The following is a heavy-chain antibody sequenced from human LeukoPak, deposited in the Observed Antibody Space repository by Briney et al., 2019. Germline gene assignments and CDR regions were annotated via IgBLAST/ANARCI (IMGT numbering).Heavy chain of an antibody. D-gene: IGHD3-10*01. CDR1: GGSFSGYY. Sequence: SETLSLTCAVYGGSFSGYYWSWIRQPPGKGLEWIGEINHSGSTNYNPSLKSRVTISVDTSKNQFSLKLSSVTAADTAVYYCARETYYYGSFNWGQGTLVTVSS. V-gene: IGHV4-34*01. CDR3: ARETYYYGSFN. CDR2: INHSGST. J-gene: IGHJ4*02.